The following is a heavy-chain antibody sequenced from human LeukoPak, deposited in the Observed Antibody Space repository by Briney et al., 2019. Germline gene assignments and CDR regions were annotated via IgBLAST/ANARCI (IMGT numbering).Heavy chain of an antibody. J-gene: IGHJ4*02. V-gene: IGHV3-66*01. CDR3: ARDQTTDDGSYQFDY. CDR2: IFPGGET. D-gene: IGHD1-26*01. Sequence: GGSLRLSCAASGFTFSSYAMSWVRQAPGKGLEWVSVIFPGGETYYADSVKGRFSISRDNSKNTVYLQMSSLRADDTAVYYCARDQTTDDGSYQFDYWGQGTLVTVSS. CDR1: GFTFSSYA.